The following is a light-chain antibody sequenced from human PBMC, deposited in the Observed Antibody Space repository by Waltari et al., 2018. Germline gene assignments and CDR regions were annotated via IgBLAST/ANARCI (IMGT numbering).Light chain of an antibody. CDR3: TSYTRSSTWL. V-gene: IGLV2-14*01. Sequence: QSSLTQPASVSASPAQSITNSCTVTCIDVGPYDYVFWYQQEPGKAPKLIIYDVSYPPSGVSNRFSGSKSGNTASLTISGLQPEDEADYYCTSYTRSSTWLFGGGTKLTVL. CDR1: CIDVGPYDY. CDR2: DVS. J-gene: IGLJ2*01.